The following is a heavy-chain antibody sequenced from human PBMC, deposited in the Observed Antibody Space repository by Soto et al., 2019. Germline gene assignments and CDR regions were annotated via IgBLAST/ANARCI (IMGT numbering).Heavy chain of an antibody. Sequence: QVQLVQSGAEVKKPGSSVKVSCKTSGGSFIKYATSWVRQAPGQGLEWMGGIIPIFGSANHAQKFQGRVKXXADDSTSTAYMELSSLTSADTAVYYCARGYSYSSYYYPMDVWGQGTTVTVSS. V-gene: IGHV1-69*12. CDR2: IIPIFGSA. CDR3: ARGYSYSSYYYPMDV. J-gene: IGHJ6*02. D-gene: IGHD5-12*01. CDR1: GGSFIKYA.